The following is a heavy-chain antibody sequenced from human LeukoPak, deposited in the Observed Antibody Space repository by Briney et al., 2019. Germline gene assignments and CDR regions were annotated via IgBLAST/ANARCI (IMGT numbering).Heavy chain of an antibody. CDR1: GFTFSSYS. CDR3: ARDPSYAAFDI. V-gene: IGHV3-7*01. Sequence: GGSLRLSCAASGFTFSSYSMNWVRQAPGKGLEWVASINPDGSNSYYLDSVKGRFTISRGNAKNSLDLQMNSLRAEDTAIYYCARDPSYAAFDIWGRGTMVTVSS. CDR2: INPDGSNS. J-gene: IGHJ3*02.